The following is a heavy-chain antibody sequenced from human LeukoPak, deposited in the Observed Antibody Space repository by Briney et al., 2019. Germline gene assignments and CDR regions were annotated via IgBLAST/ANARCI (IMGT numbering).Heavy chain of an antibody. CDR2: ISYDGSNK. D-gene: IGHD3-3*01. V-gene: IGHV3-30*04. CDR1: GFTFSSYA. CDR3: AKSVAIYFYYGLDV. J-gene: IGHJ6*02. Sequence: GGSLRLSCAASGFTFSSYAMHWVRQAPGKGLEWVAVISYDGSNKYYADSVKGRFTISRDNSKNTLFLRMNSLRAEDTAPYYCAKSVAIYFYYGLDVWGQGTTATVSS.